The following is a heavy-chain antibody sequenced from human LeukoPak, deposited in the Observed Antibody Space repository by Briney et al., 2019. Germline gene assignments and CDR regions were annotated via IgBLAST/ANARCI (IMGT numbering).Heavy chain of an antibody. V-gene: IGHV4-39*01. CDR2: IYYRGNT. CDR1: GGSIRSSDDY. D-gene: IGHD3-22*01. J-gene: IGHJ4*02. Sequence: SETLSLTCTVSGGSIRSSDDYWAWIRQPPGKGLEWIGSIYYRGNTYYNPSLKTRVTMSVDTSKKQFSLRLSSVTAADTAVYYCARIRDLPYYYDSSGYYSHYYFDYWGQGTRVTVSS. CDR3: ARIRDLPYYYDSSGYYSHYYFDY.